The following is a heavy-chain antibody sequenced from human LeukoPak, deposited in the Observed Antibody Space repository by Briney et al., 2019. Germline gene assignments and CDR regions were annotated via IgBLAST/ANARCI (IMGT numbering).Heavy chain of an antibody. CDR2: IVVDSDNT. CDR3: AAPYTSSWFDL. Sequence: GTSVKVSCKASGFTFTSRSAVQWVRQARGQRLEWIGWIVVDSDNTNYAENLQERVTITRDMSASTSYMELSSLRSEDTAVYFCAAPYTSSWFDLWGQGTLVTVSS. D-gene: IGHD6-13*01. CDR1: GFTFTSRSA. J-gene: IGHJ5*02. V-gene: IGHV1-58*01.